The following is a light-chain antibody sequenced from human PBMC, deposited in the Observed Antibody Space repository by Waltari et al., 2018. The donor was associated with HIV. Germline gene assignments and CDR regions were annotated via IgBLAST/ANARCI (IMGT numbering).Light chain of an antibody. CDR2: EVS. V-gene: IGLV2-23*02. Sequence: QSALTQPASVSGSPGQSITISCTGTSSDVGSYNLVSWYQQHPGVVPKLMIYEVSKRPSGVSDRFSGSKSCNTASLTISGLQAEDEADYYCCSYAGSSSTFYVVFGGGTKLTVL. CDR1: SSDVGSYNL. CDR3: CSYAGSSSTFYVV. J-gene: IGLJ2*01.